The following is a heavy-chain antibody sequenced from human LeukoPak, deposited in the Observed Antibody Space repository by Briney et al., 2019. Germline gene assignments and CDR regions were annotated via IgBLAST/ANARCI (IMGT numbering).Heavy chain of an antibody. J-gene: IGHJ4*02. CDR2: ISSSSSYI. CDR3: ARGVSAVAGSFDY. CDR1: GFTFSSYS. Sequence: PGGSLRLSCAASGFTFSSYSMNWVRQAPGKGLEWVSSISSSSSYIYYADSVKGRFTISRDNAKNSLYLQMNSLRAEDTAVYYCARGVSAVAGSFDYWGQGTPVTVSS. V-gene: IGHV3-21*01. D-gene: IGHD6-19*01.